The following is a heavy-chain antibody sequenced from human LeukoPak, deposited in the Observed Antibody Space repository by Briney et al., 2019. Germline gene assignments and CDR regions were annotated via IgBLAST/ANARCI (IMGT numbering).Heavy chain of an antibody. D-gene: IGHD6-13*01. CDR3: AKRGGSIWYQFDS. CDR1: GFTFSNYA. V-gene: IGHV3-23*01. CDR2: ISPSGGRT. J-gene: IGHJ4*02. Sequence: PGGSLRLSCAASGFTFSNYAMTWVRQAPGKGLEWVSTISPSGGRTYYAGSVKGHFTISRDNSKNTLHLQMNSLRAEDTAVYFCAKRGGSIWYQFDSWGQGTLVTVSS.